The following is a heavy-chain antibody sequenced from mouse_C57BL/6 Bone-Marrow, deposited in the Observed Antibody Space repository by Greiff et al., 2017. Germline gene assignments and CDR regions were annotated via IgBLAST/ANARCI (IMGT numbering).Heavy chain of an antibody. CDR1: GYTFTSYW. V-gene: IGHV1-64*01. D-gene: IGHD1-1*01. CDR2: IHPNSGST. Sequence: QVQLKQPGAELVKPGASVKLSCKASGYTFTSYWMHWVKQRPGQGLEWIGMIHPNSGSTNYNQKFKGKSTLTVDKSSSTAYMQLSSLTSEDSAVYYCAREGYYYGSSSFAYWGQGTLVTVSA. CDR3: AREGYYYGSSSFAY. J-gene: IGHJ3*01.